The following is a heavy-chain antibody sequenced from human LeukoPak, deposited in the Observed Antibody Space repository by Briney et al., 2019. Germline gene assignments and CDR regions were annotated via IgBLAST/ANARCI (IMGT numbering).Heavy chain of an antibody. CDR1: GFTFSGST. CDR2: IRTKVNSYAT. Sequence: GGSLRLSCAASGFTFSGSTMHWVRQASGKGLEWVGRIRTKVNSYATAYAASVKGRFTISRDDSKNTAYLQMNSLKTEDTAVYYCTRSAGGNFDYWGQGTLVTVSS. V-gene: IGHV3-73*01. J-gene: IGHJ4*02. D-gene: IGHD1-26*01. CDR3: TRSAGGNFDY.